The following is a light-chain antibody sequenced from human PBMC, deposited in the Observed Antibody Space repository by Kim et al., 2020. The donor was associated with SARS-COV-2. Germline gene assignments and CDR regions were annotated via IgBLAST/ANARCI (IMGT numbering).Light chain of an antibody. CDR2: GAY. CDR3: HQYKSYPLT. J-gene: IGKJ4*01. CDR1: QDISNY. V-gene: IGKV1-16*02. Sequence: ASVGDRVTFTCRASQDISNYFAWFPQKPGKAPKSLIYGAYSLQSGVPSKFSGSGSGTDFTLTISSLQPDDFATYYCHQYKSYPLTSGGGTKVDIK.